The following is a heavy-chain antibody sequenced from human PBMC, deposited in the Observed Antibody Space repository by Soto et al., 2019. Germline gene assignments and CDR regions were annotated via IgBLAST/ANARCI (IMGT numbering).Heavy chain of an antibody. CDR2: IYSGGST. J-gene: IGHJ6*02. V-gene: IGHV3-53*05. CDR1: GFTVSSNY. D-gene: IGHD6-6*01. Sequence: GWSLRLSCAASGFTVSSNYMSWVRQAPGKGLEWVSVIYSGGSTYYADSVKGRFTISRDNSKNTLYLKMNSLRAEGTAVYYWARDCIAARPCVGGVYGMDVWGQGTTVTVSS. CDR3: ARDCIAARPCVGGVYGMDV.